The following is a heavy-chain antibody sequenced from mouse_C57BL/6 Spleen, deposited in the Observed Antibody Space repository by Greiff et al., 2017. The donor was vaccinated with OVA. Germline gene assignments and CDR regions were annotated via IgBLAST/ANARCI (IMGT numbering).Heavy chain of an antibody. CDR2: IRSKSNNYAT. D-gene: IGHD2-2*01. V-gene: IGHV10-1*01. J-gene: IGHJ4*01. Sequence: EVKLMESGGGLVQPKGSLKLSCAASGFSFNTYAMNWVRQAPGKGLEWVARIRSKSNNYATYYADSVKDRFTISRDDSESMLYLQMNNLKTEDTAMYYCVRQGGYLYAMDYWGQGTSVTVSS. CDR3: VRQGGYLYAMDY. CDR1: GFSFNTYA.